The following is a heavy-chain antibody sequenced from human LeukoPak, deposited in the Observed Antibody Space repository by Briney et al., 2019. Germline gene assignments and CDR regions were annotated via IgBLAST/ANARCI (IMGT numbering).Heavy chain of an antibody. J-gene: IGHJ3*02. V-gene: IGHV4-59*01. CDR1: GGSISSYY. CDR3: ARERLGAFDI. D-gene: IGHD4-11*01. CDR2: IYYSGCT. Sequence: SGTLSLTCTVPGGSISSYYWSWIRQPPGKGLEWIGYIYYSGCTNYNPSLKSRVTISVDTSKNQFSLKLSSVSAADTAVYYCARERLGAFDIWGQGTMVTVSS.